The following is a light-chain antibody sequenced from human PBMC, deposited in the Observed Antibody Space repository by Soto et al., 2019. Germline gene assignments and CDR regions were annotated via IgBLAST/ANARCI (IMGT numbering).Light chain of an antibody. CDR3: SSYTTSTTWV. CDR1: NSDVGGYNY. V-gene: IGLV2-14*01. Sequence: QSALTQPASVSGSPGQSITISCTGTNSDVGGYNYVSWYQHHPGKAPKLMIYEVSNRPSGVSNRFSGSKSGNTASQTISGLQAEDEADYYCSSYTTSTTWVFGGGTKLTVL. CDR2: EVS. J-gene: IGLJ3*02.